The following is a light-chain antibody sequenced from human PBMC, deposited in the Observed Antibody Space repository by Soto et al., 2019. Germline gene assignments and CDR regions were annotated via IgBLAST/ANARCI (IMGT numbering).Light chain of an antibody. CDR3: LLSYSGANVV. CDR1: TGAVTSGHY. V-gene: IGLV7-46*01. J-gene: IGLJ2*01. CDR2: DTS. Sequence: QSVVTQEPSLTVSPGGTVTLTCGSSTGAVTSGHYPYWFQQKPGQAPRTLIYDTSNKHSWTPARFSGSLLGGKAALTLSGAQPEDEAEEYCLLSYSGANVVFGGGTKLTVL.